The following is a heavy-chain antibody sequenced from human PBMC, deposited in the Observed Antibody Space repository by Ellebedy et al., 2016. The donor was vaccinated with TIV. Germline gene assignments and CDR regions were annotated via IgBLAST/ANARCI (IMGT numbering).Heavy chain of an antibody. CDR2: IKKNTDRGTT. V-gene: IGHV3-15*07. D-gene: IGHD6-19*01. CDR3: TTSSGWSD. Sequence: PGGSLRLSCAASGFTFTTYAMHWVRQAPGKGLEWVGLIKKNTDRGTTDYAAPVKGRFTISRDDSKNTLYLQMNSLKTEDTAVYYCTTSSGWSDWGQGTLVTVSS. J-gene: IGHJ4*02. CDR1: GFTFTTYA.